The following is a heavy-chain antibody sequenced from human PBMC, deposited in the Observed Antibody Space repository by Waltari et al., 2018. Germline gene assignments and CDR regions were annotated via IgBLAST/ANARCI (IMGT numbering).Heavy chain of an antibody. CDR3: AREDNWNLDV. Sequence: EVQLVESGGGLVQPGGSVRLSCAASGFTFSANWMHWVRQAPGQGRGWVSRINGDGSSTHYADSVKGRFTISRDNTKNTMYLQMDSLRAEDTAVYFCAREDNWNLDVWGKGTTVTVSS. J-gene: IGHJ6*03. CDR1: GFTFSANW. D-gene: IGHD1-1*01. V-gene: IGHV3-74*01. CDR2: INGDGSST.